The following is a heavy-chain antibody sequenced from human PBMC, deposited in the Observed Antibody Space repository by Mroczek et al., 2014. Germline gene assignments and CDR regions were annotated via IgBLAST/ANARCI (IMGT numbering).Heavy chain of an antibody. D-gene: IGHD3-10*01. CDR3: ARALAVRGVGGTRLIYYYYGMDV. CDR1: GYTFTSYD. J-gene: IGHJ6*02. CDR2: MNPNSGNT. V-gene: IGHV1-8*01. Sequence: QVQLVESGAEVKKPGASVKVSCKASGYTFTSYDINWVRQATGQGLEWMGWMNPNSGNTGYAQKFQGRVTMTRNTSISTAYMELSSLRSEDTAVYYCARALAVRGVGGTRLIYYYYGMDVWGQGTTVTVSS.